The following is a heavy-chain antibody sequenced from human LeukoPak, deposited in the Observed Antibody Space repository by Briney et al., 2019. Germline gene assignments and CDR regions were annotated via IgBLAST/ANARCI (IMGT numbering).Heavy chain of an antibody. V-gene: IGHV4-39*01. D-gene: IGHD3-9*01. J-gene: IGHJ4*02. CDR1: GGSISSSSYY. Sequence: PSETLSLTRTVSGGSISSSSYYWGWIRQPPGKGLEWIGSIYYSGSTYYNPSLNSRVAISVDTSKNQFSLKLSSVTAADTAVYYCARGGSDYDILTGYSPAFDYWGQGTLVTVSS. CDR2: IYYSGST. CDR3: ARGGSDYDILTGYSPAFDY.